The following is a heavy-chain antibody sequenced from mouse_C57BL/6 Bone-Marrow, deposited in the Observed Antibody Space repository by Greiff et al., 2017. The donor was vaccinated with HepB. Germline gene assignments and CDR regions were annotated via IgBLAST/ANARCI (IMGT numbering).Heavy chain of an antibody. CDR1: GFSLTSYG. CDR3: AKRGIYYGNYDAMDY. D-gene: IGHD2-1*01. J-gene: IGHJ4*01. CDR2: IWRGGST. V-gene: IGHV2-5*01. Sequence: VKLVESGPGLVQPSQRLSITCTVSGFSLTSYGVHWVRQSPGKGLEWLGVIWRGGSTDYNAAFMSRLSITKDNSKSQVFFKMNSLQADDTAIYYCAKRGIYYGNYDAMDYWGQGTSVTVSS.